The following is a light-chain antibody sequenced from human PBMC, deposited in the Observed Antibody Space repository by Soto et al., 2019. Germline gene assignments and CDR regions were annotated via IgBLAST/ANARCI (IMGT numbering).Light chain of an antibody. J-gene: IGKJ1*01. CDR3: KQYFNCGP. CDR1: QSISTW. CDR2: KAS. V-gene: IGKV1-5*03. Sequence: DIQMTQSPSTLSASVGDRVTITCRASQSISTWLAWYQQKPGKAPKLLIYKASSLESGVPSRFGGGGSGTEFPPPFSSLRRDDSASYYGKQYFNCGPFAQGTRGDIK.